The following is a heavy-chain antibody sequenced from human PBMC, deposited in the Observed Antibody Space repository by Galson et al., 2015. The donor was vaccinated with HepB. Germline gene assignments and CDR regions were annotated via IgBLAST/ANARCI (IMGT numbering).Heavy chain of an antibody. CDR1: GFTFRSYA. Sequence: SLRLSCAASGFTFRSYAMTWVRQAPGKGLEYVSGISGSGAATYYADSVKGRFTISRDNSKTTLYLQMDSLRDEDTAIYYCAKDLKGAAVAGYFDYWGQGALVTVSS. CDR2: ISGSGAAT. J-gene: IGHJ4*02. CDR3: AKDLKGAAVAGYFDY. D-gene: IGHD6-19*01. V-gene: IGHV3-23*01.